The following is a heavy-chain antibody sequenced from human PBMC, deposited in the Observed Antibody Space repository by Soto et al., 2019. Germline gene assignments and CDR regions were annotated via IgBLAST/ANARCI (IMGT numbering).Heavy chain of an antibody. CDR2: IHYTGFS. J-gene: IGHJ5*02. CDR3: ARARGIYCSGGSCYFFRFDP. Sequence: SETLSLTCSFSGDSVTSHYLTWIRQSLEKGLEWIGYIHYTGFSYYNPSLKSRLTISVDTSKNQFTLKLSSVTAADTAVYYCARARGIYCSGGSCYFFRFDPWGQGTLVTVSS. CDR1: GDSVTSHY. D-gene: IGHD2-15*01. V-gene: IGHV4-59*08.